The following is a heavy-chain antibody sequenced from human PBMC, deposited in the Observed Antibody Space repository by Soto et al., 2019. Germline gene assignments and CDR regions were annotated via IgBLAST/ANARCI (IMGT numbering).Heavy chain of an antibody. CDR2: INGDGSDT. CDR3: TRGRVKFGGYDYFAA. D-gene: IGHD5-12*01. J-gene: IGHJ4*02. Sequence: EVQIVESGGGLVQPGGSLRLSCAASGFTFTDYWMHWVRQVPGMGLLCVSRINGDGSDTNYADSVEGRFTISRDNAKTTVYLRMDSLRAEDTAVYYCTRGRVKFGGYDYFAAWGQGTLVTVSS. CDR1: GFTFTDYW. V-gene: IGHV3-74*01.